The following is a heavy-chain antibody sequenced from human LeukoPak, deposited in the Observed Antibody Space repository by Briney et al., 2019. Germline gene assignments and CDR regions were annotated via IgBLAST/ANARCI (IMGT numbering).Heavy chain of an antibody. D-gene: IGHD5-18*01. J-gene: IGHJ4*02. CDR1: GGSISSYY. V-gene: IGHV4-59*03. Sequence: SETLSLTCTVSGGSISSYYWNWIRQPPGKGLEWIGYIYSSGSTNYNPSLKSRVAISVDTSRNQFSLKLSSVTTADTAVYYCAHGYGYYFESWGQGTLVTVSS. CDR3: AHGYGYYFES. CDR2: IYSSGST.